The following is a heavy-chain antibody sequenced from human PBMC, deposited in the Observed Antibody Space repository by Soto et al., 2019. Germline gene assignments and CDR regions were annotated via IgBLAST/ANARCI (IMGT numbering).Heavy chain of an antibody. CDR2: ISSSSSYT. CDR3: ARGLRGYSSSCFDY. CDR1: GFTFSDYY. D-gene: IGHD6-13*01. J-gene: IGHJ4*02. Sequence: QVPLVESGGGLVKPGGSLRLSCAASGFTFSDYYMSWIRQAPGKGLEWVSYISSSSSYTNYADSVKGRFTISRDNAKNSLYLQMNSLRAEDTAVYYCARGLRGYSSSCFDYWGQGTLVTVSS. V-gene: IGHV3-11*05.